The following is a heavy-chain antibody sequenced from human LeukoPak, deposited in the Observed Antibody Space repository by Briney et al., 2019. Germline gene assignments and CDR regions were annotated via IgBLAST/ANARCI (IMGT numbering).Heavy chain of an antibody. J-gene: IGHJ5*02. CDR2: MNPNSGNT. Sequence: GASVKVSCKASGYTFTSYDINWVRQATGQGLEWMGWMNPNSGNTGYAQKFQGRVTMTRNTSISTAYMELSSLRSEDTAVYYCARGLHSSMYYDFWSGYQTNWFDPWGQGTLVTVSS. CDR1: GYTFTSYD. V-gene: IGHV1-8*01. D-gene: IGHD3-3*01. CDR3: ARGLHSSMYYDFWSGYQTNWFDP.